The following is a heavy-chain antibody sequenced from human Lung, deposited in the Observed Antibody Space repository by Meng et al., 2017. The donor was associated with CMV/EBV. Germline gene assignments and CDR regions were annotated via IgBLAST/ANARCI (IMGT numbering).Heavy chain of an antibody. J-gene: IGHJ4*02. V-gene: IGHV1-2*06. CDR2: ITPSSGGT. D-gene: IGHD7-27*01. CDR3: VRANLGSADY. Sequence: VPLGQSGAEVKKPGASVKVSCKASGYTFTGYYMHWLRQAPGQGLEWVGRITPSSGGTTYAQKFQGRVTMTRDTSISTAYMELSSLRSDDAAIYYCVRANLGSADYWGQGTLVTVSS. CDR1: GYTFTGYY.